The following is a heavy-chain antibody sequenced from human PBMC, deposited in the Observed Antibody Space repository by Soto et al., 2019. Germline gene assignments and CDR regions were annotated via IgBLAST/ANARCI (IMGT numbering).Heavy chain of an antibody. CDR1: GGSISSYY. CDR3: SRHNYGDYFDY. J-gene: IGHJ4*02. Sequence: QVQLQESGPGLVKPSETLSLTCTVSGGSISSYYWSWIRQPPGKGLEWIGYIYYSGSTNYNPSLKSRVTISVDTSKNQFSLKLSSVTAADTAVYSCSRHNYGDYFDYWGQGTLVTVS. V-gene: IGHV4-59*08. D-gene: IGHD4-17*01. CDR2: IYYSGST.